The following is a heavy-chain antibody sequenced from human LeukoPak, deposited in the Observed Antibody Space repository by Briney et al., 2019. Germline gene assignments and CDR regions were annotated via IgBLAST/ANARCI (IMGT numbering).Heavy chain of an antibody. CDR1: GFTFDDYA. Sequence: GRSLRLSCAASGFTFDDYAMHWVRQAPGKGLEWVSGISWNSGSIGYADSVKGRFTISRDNAKNSLYLQMNSLRAEDTALYYCAKVDTSVDGMDVWGQGTTVTVSS. J-gene: IGHJ6*02. CDR2: ISWNSGSI. V-gene: IGHV3-9*01. D-gene: IGHD2-2*01. CDR3: AKVDTSVDGMDV.